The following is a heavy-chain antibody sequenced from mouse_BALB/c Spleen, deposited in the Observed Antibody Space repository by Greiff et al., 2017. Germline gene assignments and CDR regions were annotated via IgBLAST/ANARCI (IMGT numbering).Heavy chain of an antibody. V-gene: IGHV1-87*01. D-gene: IGHD2-4*01. CDR3: ARSGNDYDWFAY. J-gene: IGHJ3*01. Sequence: QVQLQQSGAELARPGASVKLSCKASGYTFTSYWMQWVKQRPGQGLEWIGAIYPGDGDTRYTQKFKGKATLTADKSSSTAYMQLSSLASEDSAVYYCARSGNDYDWFAYWGQGTLVTVSA. CDR2: IYPGDGDT. CDR1: GYTFTSYW.